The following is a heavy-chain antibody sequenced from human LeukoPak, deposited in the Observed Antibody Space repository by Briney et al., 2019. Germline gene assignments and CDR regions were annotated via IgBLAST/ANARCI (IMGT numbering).Heavy chain of an antibody. Sequence: SVKVSCKASGYTFTSHHINWVRQAPGQGLEWMGGIIPIFGTANYAQKFQGRVAITADESTSTAYMELSSLRSEDTAVYYCARDSGAVVVAAPYNWFDPWGQGTLVTVSS. CDR1: GYTFTSHH. V-gene: IGHV1-69*13. D-gene: IGHD2-15*01. J-gene: IGHJ5*02. CDR2: IIPIFGTA. CDR3: ARDSGAVVVAAPYNWFDP.